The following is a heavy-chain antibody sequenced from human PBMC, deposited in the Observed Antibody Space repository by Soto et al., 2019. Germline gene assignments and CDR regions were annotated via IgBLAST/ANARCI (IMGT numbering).Heavy chain of an antibody. CDR1: GFTFSSYS. CDR3: ARRVLWAGTRVYYFDY. J-gene: IGHJ4*02. D-gene: IGHD6-19*01. Sequence: EVQLVESGGGLVKPGGSLRLSCAASGFTFSSYSMNWVRQAPGKGLEWVSSISSSSSYIYYADSVKGRFTISRDNAKNSLYLQMNSLRAEDTAVYYCARRVLWAGTRVYYFDYWGQGTLVTVSS. V-gene: IGHV3-21*01. CDR2: ISSSSSYI.